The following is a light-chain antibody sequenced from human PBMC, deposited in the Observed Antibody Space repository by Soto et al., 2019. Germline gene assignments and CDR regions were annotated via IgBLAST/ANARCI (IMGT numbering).Light chain of an antibody. CDR1: RSLGTYS. Sequence: EIVLTQSPGTLSLSPGARATLLCRASRSLGTYSLTWYQQKPGQAPRVLISGTSSRATGIPDRFSGSGSGTDFTLTISRVEPEDFAVYYCQHYGDSLFIFGPGTKVEFK. J-gene: IGKJ3*01. V-gene: IGKV3-20*01. CDR3: QHYGDSLFI. CDR2: GTS.